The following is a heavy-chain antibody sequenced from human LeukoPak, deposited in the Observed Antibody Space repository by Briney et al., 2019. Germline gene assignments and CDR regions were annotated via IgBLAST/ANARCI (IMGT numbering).Heavy chain of an antibody. CDR1: GFTFSSYA. J-gene: IGHJ4*02. Sequence: GRSLRLSCAASGFTFSSYAMHWVRQAPGKGLEWVSAISASGDATYYADSVKGRFTISRDNSQNTLYLQMNYLRAEDTAIYYCAKEPGVGVSFLDNWGQGTLVPVSS. CDR3: AKEPGVGVSFLDN. CDR2: ISASGDAT. V-gene: IGHV3-23*01. D-gene: IGHD1-26*01.